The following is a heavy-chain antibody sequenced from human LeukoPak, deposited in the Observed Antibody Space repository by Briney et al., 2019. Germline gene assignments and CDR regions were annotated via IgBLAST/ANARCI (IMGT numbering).Heavy chain of an antibody. V-gene: IGHV3-53*01. CDR1: GFIFSNND. J-gene: IGHJ4*02. CDR3: SKLFSTNY. Sequence: PGGSLRLSCAASGFIFSNNDMNWVRQAPGKGLEWVSVIYASGVTYYADSVKDRFTISRDNSKNTLYLQMNSLRAEDTAVYYCSKLFSTNYWGQGTLVTVSS. CDR2: IYASGVT. D-gene: IGHD3-3*02.